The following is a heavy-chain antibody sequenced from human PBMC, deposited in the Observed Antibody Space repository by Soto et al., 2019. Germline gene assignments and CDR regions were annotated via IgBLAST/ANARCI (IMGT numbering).Heavy chain of an antibody. V-gene: IGHV4-59*01. J-gene: IGHJ5*02. CDR3: ARGPSSVESYLSA. Sequence: QVQLQESGPGLVKPSETLSLTCTVSGGSISSYYWCWIRQPPGKGLAWIGFIYYSGSTNYNPSHKSRVTISVDTSKNQFSLKLSSVTAADTAVYYCARGPSSVESYLSAWGQGTLVTVSS. CDR2: IYYSGST. D-gene: IGHD1-26*01. CDR1: GGSISSYY.